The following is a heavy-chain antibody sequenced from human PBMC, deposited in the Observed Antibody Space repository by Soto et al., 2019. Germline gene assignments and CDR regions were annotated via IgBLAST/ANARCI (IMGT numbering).Heavy chain of an antibody. CDR2: ISPGGDMT. CDR1: GFAFGSHG. J-gene: IGHJ4*02. V-gene: IGHV3-23*01. CDR3: TTRKAPPDY. Sequence: GGSLRLSCAASGFAFGSHGMSWVRQAPGKGLDWVSGISPGGDMTYYADSVKGRFTITRDNSRNTVYLQMDSLRVEDTALYYCTTRKAPPDYWGQGTLVTVSS.